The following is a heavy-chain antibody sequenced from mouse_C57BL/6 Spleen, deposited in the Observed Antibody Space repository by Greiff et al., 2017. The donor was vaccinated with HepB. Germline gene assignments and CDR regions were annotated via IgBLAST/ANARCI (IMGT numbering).Heavy chain of an antibody. D-gene: IGHD1-1*01. J-gene: IGHJ4*01. V-gene: IGHV3-6*01. CDR2: ISYDGSN. Sequence: EVQLQESGPGLVKPSQSLSLTCSVTGYSITSGYYWNWIRQFPGNKLEWMGYISYDGSNNYNPSLKNRISITRDTSNNQFFLKLNSVTTEDTATYYCARRPSYYYGTSMDYWGQGTSVTVSS. CDR3: ARRPSYYYGTSMDY. CDR1: GYSITSGYY.